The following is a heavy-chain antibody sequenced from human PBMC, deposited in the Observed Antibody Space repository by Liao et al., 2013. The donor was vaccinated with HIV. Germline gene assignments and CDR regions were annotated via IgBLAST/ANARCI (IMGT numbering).Heavy chain of an antibody. V-gene: IGHV4-4*07. CDR2: IYTTGTT. Sequence: QLQLQESGPGLAKPSETLSLTCTVSGGSISSYYWSWIRQPAGKGLEWIGRIYTTGTTNYNSSLKSRVSISADTSSNHVSLKLTSVTAADTAVYYCARVQWXPAPNWYSDLWGRGTLVIVSS. D-gene: IGHD1-26*01. CDR1: GGSISSYY. J-gene: IGHJ2*01. CDR3: ARVQWXPAPNWYSDL.